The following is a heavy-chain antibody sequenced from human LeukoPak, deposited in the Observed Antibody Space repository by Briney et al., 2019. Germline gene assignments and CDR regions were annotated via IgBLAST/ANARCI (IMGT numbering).Heavy chain of an antibody. J-gene: IGHJ6*03. CDR1: GGSISSGSYY. CDR2: IYTSGST. Sequence: PSETLSLTCTVSGGSISSGSYYWSWIRQPAGKGLEWIGRIYTSGSTNYNPSLKSRVTISVDTSKNQFSLKLSSVTAADTAVYYCARIVAEHIVVVTAVHYYYYMDVWGKGTTVTISS. D-gene: IGHD2-21*02. CDR3: ARIVAEHIVVVTAVHYYYYMDV. V-gene: IGHV4-61*02.